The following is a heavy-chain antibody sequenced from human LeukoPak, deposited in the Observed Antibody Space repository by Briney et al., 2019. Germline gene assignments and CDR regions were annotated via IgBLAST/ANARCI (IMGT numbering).Heavy chain of an antibody. CDR2: ISAYNGNT. J-gene: IGHJ4*02. Sequence: ASVKVSCKASGYTFTSYGISWVRQAPGQGLEWMGWISAYNGNTNYAQKFQGRVTITADKSTSTAYMELSSLRSEDTAVYYCARDRGSTLYYFDYWGQGTLVTVSS. CDR1: GYTFTSYG. V-gene: IGHV1-18*01. D-gene: IGHD3-10*01. CDR3: ARDRGSTLYYFDY.